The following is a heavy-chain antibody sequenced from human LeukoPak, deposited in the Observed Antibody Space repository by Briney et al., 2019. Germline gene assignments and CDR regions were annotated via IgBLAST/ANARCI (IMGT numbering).Heavy chain of an antibody. CDR2: INHSGST. J-gene: IGHJ4*02. CDR1: GGSFSGYY. CDR3: ARAGYYYGSGSYSFDY. V-gene: IGHV4-34*01. D-gene: IGHD3-10*01. Sequence: PSETLSLTCAVYGGSFSGYYWSWIRQPPGKGLEWIGEINHSGSTNYNPSLKTRVTISVDTSKNQFSLKLSSVTAADTAVYYCARAGYYYGSGSYSFDYWGQGTLVTVSS.